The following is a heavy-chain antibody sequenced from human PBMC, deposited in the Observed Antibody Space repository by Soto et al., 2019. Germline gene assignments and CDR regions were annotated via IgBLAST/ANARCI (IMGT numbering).Heavy chain of an antibody. Sequence: SETLSLTCTVSGGSISSGGYYWSWIRQHPGKGLEWIGYIYYSGSTYYNPSLKSRVTISVDTSKNQFSLKLSSVTASDTAVYYCARVENLGSGWYFDYWGQGTLVTVPS. CDR3: ARVENLGSGWYFDY. V-gene: IGHV4-31*03. CDR2: IYYSGST. CDR1: GGSISSGGYY. D-gene: IGHD6-19*01. J-gene: IGHJ4*02.